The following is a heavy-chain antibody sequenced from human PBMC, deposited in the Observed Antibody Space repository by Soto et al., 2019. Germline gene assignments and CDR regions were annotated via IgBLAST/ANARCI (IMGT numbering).Heavy chain of an antibody. CDR2: LSYDGSNK. Sequence: QVHLVESGGGVVQPGRSLTLSCAASGFAFNTYAMHWVRQAPGKGLEWVAVLSYDGSNKYYADSVKGRFTISRDNSKNTLFLQMISLRTEDTAVYYCARAPQYCSCCFPYYFDYWGQGTLVTVSS. D-gene: IGHD6-6*01. V-gene: IGHV3-30*04. CDR1: GFAFNTYA. J-gene: IGHJ4*02. CDR3: ARAPQYCSCCFPYYFDY.